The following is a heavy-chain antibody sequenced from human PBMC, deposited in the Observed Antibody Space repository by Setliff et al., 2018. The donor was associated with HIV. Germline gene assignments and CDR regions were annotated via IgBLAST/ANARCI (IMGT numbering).Heavy chain of an antibody. Sequence: GGSLRLSCAASGFTFTAHAMHWARQAPGKGLEWVAVIEYDGRKMYYADSVEGRFTISRDNSRNTVFLQMDSLRVEDTAVYYCAKDQKWLAKTLDPWGQGTLVTVSS. D-gene: IGHD6-19*01. CDR1: GFTFTAHA. CDR3: AKDQKWLAKTLDP. J-gene: IGHJ5*02. CDR2: IEYDGRKM. V-gene: IGHV3-30*18.